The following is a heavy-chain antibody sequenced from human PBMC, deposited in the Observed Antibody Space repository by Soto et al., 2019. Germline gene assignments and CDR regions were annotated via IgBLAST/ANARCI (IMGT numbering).Heavy chain of an antibody. Sequence: LRLSCAASGFTFSNAWMSWVRQAPGKGLEWVGRIKSKTDGGTTDYAAPVKGRFTISRDDPKNTLYLQMNSLKTEDTAVYYCTTDLYYYDSSGYYSGDAFDIWGQGTMVTVSS. J-gene: IGHJ3*02. D-gene: IGHD3-22*01. CDR1: GFTFSNAW. CDR3: TTDLYYYDSSGYYSGDAFDI. V-gene: IGHV3-15*01. CDR2: IKSKTDGGTT.